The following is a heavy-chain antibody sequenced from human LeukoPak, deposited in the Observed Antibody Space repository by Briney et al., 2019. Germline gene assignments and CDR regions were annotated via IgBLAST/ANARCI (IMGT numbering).Heavy chain of an antibody. CDR2: VDDTGST. CDR3: ARHLKIVVSGTVAFDI. D-gene: IGHD3-22*01. CDR1: GGSISNYY. V-gene: IGHV4-59*08. Sequence: SETLSLTCTVSGGSISNYYWSWIRKLPGKGLEWIGYVDDTGSTNYNPSLKTRVSISEDTTNNQFSLNLSSVTAADTAVYYCARHLKIVVSGTVAFDIWGQGTMVTVSS. J-gene: IGHJ3*02.